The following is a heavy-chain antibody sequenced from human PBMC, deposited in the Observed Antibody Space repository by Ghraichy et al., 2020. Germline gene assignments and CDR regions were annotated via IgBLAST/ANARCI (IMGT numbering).Heavy chain of an antibody. D-gene: IGHD3-22*01. CDR3: ARLDSTGYYGINYYGMDA. Sequence: SETLSLTCAVYGGSFSGYYWSWIRQPPGKGLEWIGKINHSGSTNYNPSLKSRFTISVDTSKNPFSLKLNSVTAADTAVYYCARLDSTGYYGINYYGMDAWGPGTTVTVSS. V-gene: IGHV4-34*01. J-gene: IGHJ6*02. CDR2: INHSGST. CDR1: GGSFSGYY.